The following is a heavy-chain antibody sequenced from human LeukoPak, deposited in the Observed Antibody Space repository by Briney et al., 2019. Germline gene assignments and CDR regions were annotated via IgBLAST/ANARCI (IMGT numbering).Heavy chain of an antibody. V-gene: IGHV1-24*01. J-gene: IGHJ4*02. D-gene: IGHD3-3*01. CDR2: LDGENDQK. Sequence: ASVKVSCKVSGYTVTEISIHWVRQSPGKGLEWMGGLDGENDQKVYAQQFQDRVTMSEDTSTDTAYMEVSNLQSEDTAVYFCADFYTTSGFFYWGQGTLVTVSS. CDR3: ADFYTTSGFFY. CDR1: GYTVTEIS.